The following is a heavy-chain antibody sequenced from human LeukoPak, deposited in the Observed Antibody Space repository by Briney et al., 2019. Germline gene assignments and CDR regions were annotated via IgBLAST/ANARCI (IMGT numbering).Heavy chain of an antibody. J-gene: IGHJ6*03. CDR2: INSDGSST. CDR1: GFTFSSYW. V-gene: IGHV3-74*01. CDR3: AKEGYSRGYYSYYYMDV. Sequence: GGSLRLSCAASGFTFSSYWMHWVRQAPGKGLVWVSRINSDGSSTSYADSVKGRFTISRDNAKNTLYPQMNSLRAEDTAAYYCAKEGYSRGYYSYYYMDVWGKGTTVTVSS. D-gene: IGHD6-13*01.